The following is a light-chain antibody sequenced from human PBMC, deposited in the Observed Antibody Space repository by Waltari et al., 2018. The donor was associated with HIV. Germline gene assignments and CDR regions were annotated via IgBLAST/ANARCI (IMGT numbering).Light chain of an antibody. CDR2: RNN. CDR1: SKNVGNQG. J-gene: IGLJ3*02. V-gene: IGLV10-54*01. Sequence: QAGLTQPPSVSKGLRQTATLTCTGNSKNVGNQGATWLQQHQGHPPRLLSYRNNDRPSGISEAVSASRSGSTPCLTMTGRQPEGGADYYCAAGDSSLGTCVFGGGTKLTVL. CDR3: AAGDSSLGTCV.